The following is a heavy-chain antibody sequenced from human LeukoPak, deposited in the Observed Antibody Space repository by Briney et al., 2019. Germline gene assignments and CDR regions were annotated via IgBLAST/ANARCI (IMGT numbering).Heavy chain of an antibody. CDR1: GFTFSNYA. CDR2: ISASGENT. V-gene: IGHV3-23*01. CDR3: AKTRPLDSSSWSHGNY. D-gene: IGHD6-13*01. J-gene: IGHJ4*02. Sequence: GGSLRLSCAASGFTFSNYAMSWVRQAPGKGLEWVSSISASGENTYYADSVKGRFTISRDNSKNTLYLQMNSLRAEDTAVYYCAKTRPLDSSSWSHGNYWGQGTLVTVSS.